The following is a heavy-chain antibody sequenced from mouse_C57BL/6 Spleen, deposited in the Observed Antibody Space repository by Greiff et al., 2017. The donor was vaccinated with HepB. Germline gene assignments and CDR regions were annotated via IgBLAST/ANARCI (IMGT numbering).Heavy chain of an antibody. Sequence: VQLKESGPVLVKPGASVKMSCKASGYTFTDYYMNWVKQSHGKSLEWIGVINPYNGGTSYNQKFKGKATLTVDKSSSTAYMELNSLASEDSAVYYCAREGNYAKGYWGQGTSVTVSS. V-gene: IGHV1-19*01. CDR1: GYTFTDYY. CDR3: AREGNYAKGY. CDR2: INPYNGGT. J-gene: IGHJ4*01.